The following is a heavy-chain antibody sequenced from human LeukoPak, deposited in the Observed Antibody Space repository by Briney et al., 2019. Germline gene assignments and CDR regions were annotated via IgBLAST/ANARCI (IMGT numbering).Heavy chain of an antibody. V-gene: IGHV1-18*04. CDR2: ISAYNGNT. Sequence: ASVKVSCKASGYTFTSYGISWVRQAPGQGLEWMGRISAYNGNTNYAQKLQGRVTMTTDTSTSTAYMELRSLRSDDTAVYYCARDLSAAAMVSTYDYWGQGTLVTVSS. CDR1: GYTFTSYG. J-gene: IGHJ4*02. CDR3: ARDLSAAAMVSTYDY. D-gene: IGHD5-18*01.